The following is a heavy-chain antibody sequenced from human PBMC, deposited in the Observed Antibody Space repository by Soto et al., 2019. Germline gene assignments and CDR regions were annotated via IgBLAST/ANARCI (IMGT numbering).Heavy chain of an antibody. CDR1: GASIGRYY. J-gene: IGHJ4*02. Sequence: TLSLTCTVAGASIGRYYWSWIRQPPGKGLEWIGCVYYSGSTSYNPSLESRVTMSVDTSTNQFSLKLSSVSAAGTAVYYCARNLLSGWYGGYFGSWGQGTLVTASS. CDR3: ARNLLSGWYGGYFGS. CDR2: VYYSGST. V-gene: IGHV4-59*01. D-gene: IGHD6-19*01.